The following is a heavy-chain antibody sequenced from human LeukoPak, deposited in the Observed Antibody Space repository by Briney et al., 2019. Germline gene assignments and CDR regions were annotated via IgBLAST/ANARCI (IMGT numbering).Heavy chain of an antibody. CDR3: ARGRRSSGWYGY. CDR2: INHSGST. D-gene: IGHD6-19*01. J-gene: IGHJ4*02. CDR1: GGSFSGYY. Sequence: SETMSLTCAVYGGSFSGYYWSWIRQPPGKGLEWIGEINHSGSTNYNPSLKSRVTISVDTSKNQFSLKLSSVTAADTAVYYCARGRRSSGWYGYWGQGTLVTVSS. V-gene: IGHV4-34*01.